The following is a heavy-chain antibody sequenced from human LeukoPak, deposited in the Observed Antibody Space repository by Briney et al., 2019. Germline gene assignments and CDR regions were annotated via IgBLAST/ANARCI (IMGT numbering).Heavy chain of an antibody. J-gene: IGHJ5*02. CDR1: GFTFSTYW. Sequence: PGGSLRLSCAASGFTFSTYWVSWVRQAPGKGLEWVANIKQDGSEKYYVDSVKGRFAISRDNAKNSLYLQMNSLRAEDTAVYYCAREWIAAGFDPWGQGTLVTVSS. D-gene: IGHD6-13*01. V-gene: IGHV3-7*03. CDR3: AREWIAAGFDP. CDR2: IKQDGSEK.